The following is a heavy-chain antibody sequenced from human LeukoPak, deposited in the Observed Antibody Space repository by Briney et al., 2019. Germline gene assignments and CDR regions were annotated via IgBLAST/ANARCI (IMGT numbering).Heavy chain of an antibody. Sequence: PPETLSLTCTVSVVSLSSYYWSWIRQPPGKGLEWGGDIYYSGSTNYNPSLKSRVTISVDTSKNQYSLTLSSVTAADTAVYCCARLGYGGNSPDVAFDIWGQGTMVTVSS. CDR1: VVSLSSYY. D-gene: IGHD4-23*01. J-gene: IGHJ3*02. CDR2: IYYSGST. V-gene: IGHV4-59*01. CDR3: ARLGYGGNSPDVAFDI.